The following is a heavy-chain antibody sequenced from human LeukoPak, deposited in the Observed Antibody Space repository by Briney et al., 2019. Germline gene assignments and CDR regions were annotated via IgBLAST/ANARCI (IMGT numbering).Heavy chain of an antibody. J-gene: IGHJ3*02. CDR3: ARDSNEAFDI. CDR2: ISSSSSYI. V-gene: IGHV3-21*01. Sequence: PGGSLRLSCAASGFTFSSYSMNWVRQAPGKGLEWVSSISSSSSYIYYADSVKGRFTISRDNAKNTLYLQMNSLRAEDTAVYYCARDSNEAFDIWGQGTMVTVSS. CDR1: GFTFSSYS. D-gene: IGHD1-1*01.